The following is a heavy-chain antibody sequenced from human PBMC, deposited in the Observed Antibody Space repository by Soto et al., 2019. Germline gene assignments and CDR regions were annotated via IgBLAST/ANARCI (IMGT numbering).Heavy chain of an antibody. CDR3: AKFPQWDFARTFRQPHNYSLDL. D-gene: IGHD4-4*01. CDR1: GFTFSSYA. CDR2: ISGSGGST. V-gene: IGHV3-23*01. J-gene: IGHJ1*01. Sequence: PGGSLRLSCAASGFTFSSYAMSWVRQAPGKGLEWVSAISGSGGSTYYADSVKGRFTISRDNSKNTLYLQMNSLRAEDTAVYYCAKFPQWDFARTFRQPHNYSLDLWAQG.